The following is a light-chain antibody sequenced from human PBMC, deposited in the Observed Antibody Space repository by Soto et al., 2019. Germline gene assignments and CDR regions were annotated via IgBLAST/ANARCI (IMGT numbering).Light chain of an antibody. CDR2: DAS. Sequence: DIQMTQSPSSLSASVGDRVTITCQASQDMSNYLNWYQQKPGKAPKLLIYDASNLETGVPSRFSGSGSGTDFNFTISSLQPADIATYYCQQYDNRPPFTFGPGTKADIK. V-gene: IGKV1-33*01. CDR1: QDMSNY. J-gene: IGKJ3*01. CDR3: QQYDNRPPFT.